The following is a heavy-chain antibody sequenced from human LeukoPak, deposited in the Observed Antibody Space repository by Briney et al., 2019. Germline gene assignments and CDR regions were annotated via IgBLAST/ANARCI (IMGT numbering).Heavy chain of an antibody. Sequence: GASVKVSCKASGYTFTIYDINWVRQAPGQGLEWVGWMNPNNGGTVYAQKFRGRVTMTRDTSTGTLYMELNSLKSEDTAVYYCARGAIFGVTPRGYGMDVWGQGTTVTVSS. V-gene: IGHV1-8*01. CDR1: GYTFTIYD. CDR2: MNPNNGGT. CDR3: ARGAIFGVTPRGYGMDV. D-gene: IGHD3-3*01. J-gene: IGHJ6*02.